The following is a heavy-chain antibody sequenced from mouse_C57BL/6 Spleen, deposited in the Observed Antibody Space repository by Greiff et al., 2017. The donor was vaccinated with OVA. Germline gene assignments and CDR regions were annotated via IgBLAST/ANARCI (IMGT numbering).Heavy chain of an antibody. CDR1: GYAFSSYW. V-gene: IGHV1-80*01. CDR3: ARPLSYYGSSLGFDY. D-gene: IGHD1-1*01. J-gene: IGHJ2*01. CDR2: IYPGDGDT. Sequence: VQGVESGAELVKPGASVKISCKASGYAFSSYWMNWVKQRPGKGLEWIGQIYPGDGDTNYNGKFKGKATLTADKSSSTAYMQLSSLTSEDSAVYFCARPLSYYGSSLGFDYWGQGTTLTVSS.